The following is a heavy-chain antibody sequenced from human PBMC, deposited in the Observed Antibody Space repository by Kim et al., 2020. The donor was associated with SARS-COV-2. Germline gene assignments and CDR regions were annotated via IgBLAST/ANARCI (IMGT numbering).Heavy chain of an antibody. CDR3: ARGQIRYFDWLYAENAFDI. CDR2: IYSGGST. J-gene: IGHJ3*02. V-gene: IGHV3-53*01. Sequence: GGSLRLSCAASGFTVSSNYMSWVRQAPGKGLEWVSVIYSGGSTYYADSVKGRFTISRDNSKTTLYLQMNSLRAEDTAVYYCARGQIRYFDWLYAENAFDIWGQGTMVTVSS. D-gene: IGHD3-9*01. CDR1: GFTVSSNY.